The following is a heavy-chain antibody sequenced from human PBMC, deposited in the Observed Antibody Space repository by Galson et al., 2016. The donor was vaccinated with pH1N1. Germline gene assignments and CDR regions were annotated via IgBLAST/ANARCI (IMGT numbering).Heavy chain of an antibody. CDR2: ISGYNGNT. CDR3: AKGTLPGYYDY. Sequence: SVKVSCKASGYMFSTYGINWVRKAPGQGPEWMGRISGYNGNTIYAQKFQARISMTIDKSTSTVYMNLRSLRFYDTAVYYCAKGTLPGYYDYWGQGTLVTVSS. CDR1: GYMFSTYG. J-gene: IGHJ4*02. D-gene: IGHD3-22*01. V-gene: IGHV1-18*01.